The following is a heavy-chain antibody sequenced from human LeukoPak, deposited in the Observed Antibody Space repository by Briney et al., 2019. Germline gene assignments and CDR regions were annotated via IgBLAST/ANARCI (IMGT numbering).Heavy chain of an antibody. V-gene: IGHV4-39*07. D-gene: IGHD4-17*01. Sequence: PSETLSLTCTVSGGSISSSSYYWGWIRQPPGKGLEWIGSIYYSGSTNYNPSLKSRVTISVDTSKNQFSLKLSSVTAADTAVYYCARSYGDYEGGFDYWGQGTLVTVSS. J-gene: IGHJ4*02. CDR2: IYYSGST. CDR3: ARSYGDYEGGFDY. CDR1: GGSISSSSYY.